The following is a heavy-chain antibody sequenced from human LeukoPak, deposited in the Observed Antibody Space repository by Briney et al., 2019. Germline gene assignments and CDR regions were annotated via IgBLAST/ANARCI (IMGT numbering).Heavy chain of an antibody. V-gene: IGHV3-64*01. CDR1: GFTFSIYA. Sequence: GSVRLSCAASGFTFSIYAMHWVRQAPARGLECVAAISDQGGSTYYANSVKGRFTISKDNSKNTLYLQMGSLRPDDTAVYYCARVDSTGWDDALDYWGQGTLVTVSS. CDR3: ARVDSTGWDDALDY. CDR2: ISDQGGST. D-gene: IGHD6-19*01. J-gene: IGHJ4*02.